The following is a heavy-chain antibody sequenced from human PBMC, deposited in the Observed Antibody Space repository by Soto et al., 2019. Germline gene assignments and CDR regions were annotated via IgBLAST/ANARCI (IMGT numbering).Heavy chain of an antibody. J-gene: IGHJ4*01. D-gene: IGHD3-10*01. CDR3: ARVWLGPETYWEDY. V-gene: IGHV4-34*01. CDR2: INHSGST. CDR1: GGSFSGYY. Sequence: QVQLQQWGAGLLKPSETLSLTCAVYGGSFSGYYWSWIRQPPGKGLEWIGEINHSGSTTYNPSLKSRVTISVDTSKNQFSLKLSSVTAADTAVYYCARVWLGPETYWEDYWGHGTLVTVSS.